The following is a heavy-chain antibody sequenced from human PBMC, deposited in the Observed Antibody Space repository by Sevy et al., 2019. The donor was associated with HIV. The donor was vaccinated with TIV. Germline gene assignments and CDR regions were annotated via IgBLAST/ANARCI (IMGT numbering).Heavy chain of an antibody. CDR1: GFTFSAYW. V-gene: IGHV3-7*01. J-gene: IGHJ4*02. CDR3: AQGTVGRFDS. Sequence: GGSLRLSCAASGFTFSAYWMNWVRQAPGKGLEWVSIIKSDGSDKHYVDSVEGRLTISRDNAKNSLYLQMNSLRVEDTAVYYCAQGTVGRFDSWGQGTLVTVSS. D-gene: IGHD3-16*01. CDR2: IKSDGSDK.